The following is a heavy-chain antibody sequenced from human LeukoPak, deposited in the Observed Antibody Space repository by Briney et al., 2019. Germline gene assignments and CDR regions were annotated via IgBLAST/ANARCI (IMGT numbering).Heavy chain of an antibody. D-gene: IGHD6-6*01. CDR3: ARQSGGPIIAARPYWYFDL. V-gene: IGHV4-59*08. J-gene: IGHJ2*01. CDR2: IFYSGSA. CDR1: GGSISSYY. Sequence: SETLSLTCTVSGGSISSYYWSWIRQPPGKGLEWIGYIFYSGSANYNPSLKSRVTISVDTSKNRFSLKLSSVTAADTAVYYCARQSGGPIIAARPYWYFDLWGRGTLVTVSS.